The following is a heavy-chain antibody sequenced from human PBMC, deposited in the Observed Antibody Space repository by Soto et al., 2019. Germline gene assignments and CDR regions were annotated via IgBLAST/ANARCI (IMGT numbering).Heavy chain of an antibody. Sequence: QITLKESGPTLVKPTQTLTLTCTFSGFSLSTSGVGVGWIRQPPGKALEWLALIYWNDDKRYSPSLKSRLTITKDTSKNQVVLTMTNMDPVDTATYYCAHLVGLRYFDWLQPPLGFDYWGQGTLVTVSS. V-gene: IGHV2-5*01. J-gene: IGHJ4*02. CDR3: AHLVGLRYFDWLQPPLGFDY. CDR2: IYWNDDK. D-gene: IGHD3-9*01. CDR1: GFSLSTSGVG.